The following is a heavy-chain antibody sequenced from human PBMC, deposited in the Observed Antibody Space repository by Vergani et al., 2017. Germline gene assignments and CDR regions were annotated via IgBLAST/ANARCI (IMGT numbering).Heavy chain of an antibody. J-gene: IGHJ4*02. Sequence: QVQLVESGGGVVQPGRSLRLSCAASGFTFSSYAMHWVRQAPGKGLEWVAVISYDGSNKYYADSVKGRFTISRDNSKNTLYLQMNSLRAEDTAVYYCAREDVAAFFDYWGQGTLVTVSS. D-gene: IGHD3-16*01. CDR3: AREDVAAFFDY. V-gene: IGHV3-30-3*01. CDR1: GFTFSSYA. CDR2: ISYDGSNK.